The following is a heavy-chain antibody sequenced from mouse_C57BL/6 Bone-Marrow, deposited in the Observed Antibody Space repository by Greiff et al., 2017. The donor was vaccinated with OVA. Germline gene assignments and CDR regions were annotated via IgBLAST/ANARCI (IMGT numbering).Heavy chain of an antibody. Sequence: EVQLQQSGPELVKPGASVKISCKASGYTFTDYYMNWVKQSHGKSLEWIGDINPNNGGTSYNQKFKGKATLTVDKSSSTAYMELRSLTSEDSAVYYCVFFPAWFAYWGQGTLVTVSA. V-gene: IGHV1-26*01. CDR1: GYTFTDYY. CDR2: INPNNGGT. CDR3: VFFPAWFAY. J-gene: IGHJ3*01.